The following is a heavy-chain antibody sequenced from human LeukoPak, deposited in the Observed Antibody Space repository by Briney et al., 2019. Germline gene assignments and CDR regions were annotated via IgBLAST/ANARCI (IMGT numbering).Heavy chain of an antibody. CDR2: IYYSGST. V-gene: IGHV4-30-4*01. CDR1: GGSISSGDYY. J-gene: IGHJ5*02. D-gene: IGHD5-12*01. CDR3: ARVGDSSGYDYPNWFDP. Sequence: SQTLSLTCTVSGGSISSGDYYWSWIRQPPGKGLEWIGYIYYSGSTYYNPSLKSRVTISVDTSKNQFSLKLSSVTAADTAVYYCARVGDSSGYDYPNWFDPWGQGTLVTVSP.